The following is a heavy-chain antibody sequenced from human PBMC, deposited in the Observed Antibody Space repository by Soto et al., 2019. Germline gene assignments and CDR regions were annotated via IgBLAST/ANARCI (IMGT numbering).Heavy chain of an antibody. CDR3: AQTLGLAVAGPGRFDL. CDR2: ITPIFVTA. J-gene: IGHJ2*01. Sequence: QVQLVQSGAEVKKPGSSVKVSCKASGGTFSNYAISWVRQAPGQGLEWMGGITPIFVTANYAQKFQGRITITSDVAISTAYMELSRLRSEDTAVYYCAQTLGLAVAGPGRFDLWGRGTLVTVSS. D-gene: IGHD6-19*01. V-gene: IGHV1-69*05. CDR1: GGTFSNYA.